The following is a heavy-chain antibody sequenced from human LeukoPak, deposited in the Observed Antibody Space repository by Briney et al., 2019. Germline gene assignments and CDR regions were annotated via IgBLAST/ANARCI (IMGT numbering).Heavy chain of an antibody. Sequence: PGGSLRLSCAASGFTFSSYGMHWVRQAPGKGLEWVAVISYDGSNKYYADSVKGRFTISRDNSKNTLYLQMNSLRAEDTAVYYCAKSDTAMVTGFDYWCQGTLVTVSP. J-gene: IGHJ4*02. V-gene: IGHV3-30*18. CDR3: AKSDTAMVTGFDY. D-gene: IGHD5-18*01. CDR1: GFTFSSYG. CDR2: ISYDGSNK.